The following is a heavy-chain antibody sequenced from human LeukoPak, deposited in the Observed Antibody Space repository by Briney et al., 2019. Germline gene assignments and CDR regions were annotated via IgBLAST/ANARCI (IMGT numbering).Heavy chain of an antibody. CDR3: ATTFCSSTSCYFDY. D-gene: IGHD2-2*01. J-gene: IGHJ4*02. V-gene: IGHV1-2*02. CDR1: GYTFTSYD. Sequence: GASVKVSCKASGYTFTSYDINWVRQATGQGLEWMGWINPNSGGTNYAQKFQGRVTMTRDTSISTAYMELSRLKSDDTAVYYCATTFCSSTSCYFDYWGQGTLVTVSS. CDR2: INPNSGGT.